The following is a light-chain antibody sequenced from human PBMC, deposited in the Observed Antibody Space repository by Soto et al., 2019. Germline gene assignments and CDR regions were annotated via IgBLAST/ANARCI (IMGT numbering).Light chain of an antibody. CDR2: EVS. CDR1: NSDVGGYNY. V-gene: IGLV2-14*01. Sequence: QSVLTQPASVSGSPGQSITISCTGTNSDVGGYNYVSWYQQHPGKAPKLMIYEVSNRPSGVSNRFSASKSGNTASLTISGLQAEDEADYYCSSYTSSSTYVFGTGTKVTVL. J-gene: IGLJ1*01. CDR3: SSYTSSSTYV.